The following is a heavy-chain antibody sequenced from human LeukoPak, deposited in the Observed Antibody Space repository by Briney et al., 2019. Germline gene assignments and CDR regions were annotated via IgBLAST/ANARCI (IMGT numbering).Heavy chain of an antibody. D-gene: IGHD6-13*01. V-gene: IGHV1-69*13. CDR3: ARISPSSSWYSGAFDI. Sequence: SVKVSCKASGGTFSSYAISWVRQAPGQGLEWMGGIIPIFGTANYAQKFQGRVTITADESTSTAYMELRSLRSDDTAVYYCARISPSSSWYSGAFDIWGQGTMVTVSS. CDR2: IIPIFGTA. J-gene: IGHJ3*02. CDR1: GGTFSSYA.